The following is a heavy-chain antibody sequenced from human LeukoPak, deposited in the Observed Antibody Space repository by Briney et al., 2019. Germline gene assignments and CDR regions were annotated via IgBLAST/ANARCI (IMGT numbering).Heavy chain of an antibody. D-gene: IGHD3-3*01. Sequence: PSETLSLTCTVSGGSISSYYWSWIRQPPGKGLEWIGYIYYSGSTNYNPSLKSRVTISVDTSKNQFPLKLSSVTAADTAVYYCAGYDFWSGTLDYWGQGTLVTVSS. V-gene: IGHV4-59*01. CDR3: AGYDFWSGTLDY. J-gene: IGHJ4*02. CDR1: GGSISSYY. CDR2: IYYSGST.